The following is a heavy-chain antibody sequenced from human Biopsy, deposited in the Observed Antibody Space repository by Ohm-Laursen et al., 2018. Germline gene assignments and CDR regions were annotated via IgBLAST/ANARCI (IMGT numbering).Heavy chain of an antibody. CDR1: GGSLNFYY. V-gene: IGHV4-59*01. CDR2: MYYSGST. Sequence: SQTLSLTWTVSGGSLNFYYWSWIRQPPGKGLEWIGYMYYSGSTRYSPSLKNRVTVSFDTSRNQFSLKLTSMTPADTAVYYCVRGRSPATYWGQGTLVTVSS. D-gene: IGHD3-16*01. J-gene: IGHJ4*02. CDR3: VRGRSPATY.